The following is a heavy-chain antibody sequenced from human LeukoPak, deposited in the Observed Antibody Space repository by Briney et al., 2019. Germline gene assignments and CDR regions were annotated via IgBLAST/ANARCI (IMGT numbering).Heavy chain of an antibody. CDR2: ISGSGADT. CDR1: GFTFSNFA. J-gene: IGHJ4*02. V-gene: IGHV3-23*01. Sequence: GGSLRLSCTTSGFTFSNFAMSWVRQAPGVGLGWVSIISGSGADTFYTDSVKGRFTISRDNSKDTLYLQMNSLRAEDTAVYYCAKPHGVGYLGQGTLVTVSS. CDR3: AKPHGVGY. D-gene: IGHD4-17*01.